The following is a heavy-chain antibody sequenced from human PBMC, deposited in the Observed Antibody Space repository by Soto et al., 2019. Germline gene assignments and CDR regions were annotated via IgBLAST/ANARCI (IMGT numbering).Heavy chain of an antibody. CDR3: ARDRGAARLGAFDI. CDR1: GFTFSSYA. J-gene: IGHJ3*02. V-gene: IGHV3-64*01. Sequence: GSLRLSCAASGFTFSSYAMHWVRQAPGKGLEYVSAISSNGGSTYYANSVKGRFTISRDNSKNTLYLQMGSLRAEDMAVYYCARDRGAARLGAFDIWGQGTMVTVSS. CDR2: ISSNGGST. D-gene: IGHD6-6*01.